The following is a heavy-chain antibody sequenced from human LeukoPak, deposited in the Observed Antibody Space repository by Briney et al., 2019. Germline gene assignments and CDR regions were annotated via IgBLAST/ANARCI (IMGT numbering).Heavy chain of an antibody. V-gene: IGHV3-11*06. J-gene: IGHJ3*02. CDR2: ISSSTGYT. CDR1: GFTFSDYY. D-gene: IGHD2-2*01. Sequence: GGSLRLSCAASGFTFSDYYMSWIRQAPGKGLEWVSYISSSTGYTNYADSVKGRFTISRDNAKNSLYLQMNSLRAEDTAVYYCAGGTYAFDIWGQGTMVTVSS. CDR3: AGGTYAFDI.